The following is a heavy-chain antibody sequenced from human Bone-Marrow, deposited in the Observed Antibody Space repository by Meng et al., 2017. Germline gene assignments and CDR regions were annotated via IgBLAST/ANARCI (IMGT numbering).Heavy chain of an antibody. V-gene: IGHV3-15*01. CDR3: TTAYSAYCGGDCYPSRLVYYFDY. D-gene: IGHD2-21*02. Sequence: GESLKISCTASGFTFGDYAMSWVRQAPGKGLEWVGRIKSKTDGGTTDYAAPVKGRFTISRDDSKNTLYLQMNSLKTEDTAVYYCTTAYSAYCGGDCYPSRLVYYFDYWGQGTLVTVSS. J-gene: IGHJ4*02. CDR2: IKSKTDGGTT. CDR1: GFTFGDYA.